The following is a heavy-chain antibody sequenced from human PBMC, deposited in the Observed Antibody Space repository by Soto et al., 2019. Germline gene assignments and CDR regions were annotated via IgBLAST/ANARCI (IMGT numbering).Heavy chain of an antibody. J-gene: IGHJ4*02. D-gene: IGHD3-10*01. CDR3: ARVGTYYGSGSPYYSDY. CDR1: GYPFDTYG. CDR2: ISAYNGQT. V-gene: IGHV1-18*01. Sequence: ASVKVSCKASGYPFDTYGINWVRQAPGQRPEWMGWISAYNGQTDYAQNFQGRVTMATDTSTNTAYMELRNLRSDDTAVYYCARVGTYYGSGSPYYSDYWGQGTLVTVS.